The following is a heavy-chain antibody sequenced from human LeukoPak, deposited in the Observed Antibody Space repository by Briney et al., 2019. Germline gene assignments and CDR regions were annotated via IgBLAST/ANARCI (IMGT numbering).Heavy chain of an antibody. D-gene: IGHD3-10*01. Sequence: PGGSLRLSCAASGFIFSSYAMSWVRQAPGKGLEWVSAISGSGGNTYYADSVKGRFTISRDTSKNTLYLQMNSLRAEDTAVYYCAKDSGRWLRDYSGQGTLVTVSS. V-gene: IGHV3-23*01. CDR2: ISGSGGNT. CDR1: GFIFSSYA. J-gene: IGHJ4*02. CDR3: AKDSGRWLRDY.